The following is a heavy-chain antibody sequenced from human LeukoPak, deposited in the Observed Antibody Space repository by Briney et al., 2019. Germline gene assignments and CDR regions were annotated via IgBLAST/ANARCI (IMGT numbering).Heavy chain of an antibody. J-gene: IGHJ4*02. V-gene: IGHV1-18*01. D-gene: IGHD4-17*01. Sequence: ASVKVSCKASGYTFTSYGISWVRQAPGQGLEWMGWISAYNGNTYYAQKLQGRVTMTTDTSTSTAYMELRSLRSDDSAVYYCARVSYGDYVWGHMNWGQGTLVTVSS. CDR3: ARVSYGDYVWGHMN. CDR2: ISAYNGNT. CDR1: GYTFTSYG.